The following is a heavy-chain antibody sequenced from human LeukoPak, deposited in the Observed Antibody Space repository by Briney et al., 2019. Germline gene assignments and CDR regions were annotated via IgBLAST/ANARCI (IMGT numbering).Heavy chain of an antibody. CDR2: IKQDGSEK. V-gene: IGHV3-7*01. Sequence: GGSLRLSCAASGFTFSSYWMSWVRQAPGKGLEWVANIKQDGSEKYYVDSVKGRFTISRDNAKNSLYLQMNSLRAEDTAVYYCARDPASWFSHPYERDYYFDYWGQGTLVTVS. CDR1: GFTFSSYW. CDR3: ARDPASWFSHPYERDYYFDY. D-gene: IGHD1-1*01. J-gene: IGHJ4*02.